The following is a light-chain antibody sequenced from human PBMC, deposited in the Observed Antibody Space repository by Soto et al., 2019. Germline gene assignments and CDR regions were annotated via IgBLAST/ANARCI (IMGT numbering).Light chain of an antibody. J-gene: IGKJ4*01. V-gene: IGKV1-9*01. CDR2: AAS. Sequence: ITLSHSLSAVSAYDGDRVTIPCRASQGISSFLAWYQQKPGKAPNLLIYAASTLQTGVPSRFSGGGSGTDFTLTIDNLQPEDFATYYCQQVDAYPSTSAGRTKVDIK. CDR3: QQVDAYPST. CDR1: QGISSF.